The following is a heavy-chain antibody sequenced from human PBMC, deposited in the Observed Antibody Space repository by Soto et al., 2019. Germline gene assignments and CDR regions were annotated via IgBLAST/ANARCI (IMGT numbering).Heavy chain of an antibody. D-gene: IGHD6-19*01. CDR3: AKDSLSHGSGSSKVLTPRRGFDY. CDR2: ISGSGGST. J-gene: IGHJ4*02. CDR1: GFTFSSYA. Sequence: GGSLRLSCAASGFTFSSYAMSWVRQAPGKGLEWVSAISGSGGSTYYADSVKGRFTISRDNSKNTLYLQMNSLRAEDTAVYYCAKDSLSHGSGSSKVLTPRRGFDYWGQGTLVTVSS. V-gene: IGHV3-23*01.